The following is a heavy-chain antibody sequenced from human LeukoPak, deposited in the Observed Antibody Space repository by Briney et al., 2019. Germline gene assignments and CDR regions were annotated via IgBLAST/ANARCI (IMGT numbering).Heavy chain of an antibody. J-gene: IGHJ4*02. CDR2: RSNNGNHQ. CDR3: AKEIHAFGGFDY. CDR1: GFIFSNFG. D-gene: IGHD3-10*01. V-gene: IGHV3-30*18. Sequence: PGNSLRLSCAGSGFIFSNFGMHGVRQAPGKGLEGVAGRSNNGNHQSYADSVKGRFTISRDNSKNTLFLQMNSLRVEDTAVYYCAKEIHAFGGFDYWGQGTLVTVSS.